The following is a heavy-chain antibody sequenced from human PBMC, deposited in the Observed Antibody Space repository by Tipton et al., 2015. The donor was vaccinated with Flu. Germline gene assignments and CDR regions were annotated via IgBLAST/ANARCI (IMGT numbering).Heavy chain of an antibody. CDR2: IYYSGST. CDR3: ARVSCSGGSCYFDY. CDR1: GGSISSGGYY. V-gene: IGHV4-31*03. J-gene: IGHJ4*02. Sequence: TLSLTCTVSGGSISSGGYYWSWIRQHPGKGLEWIGYIYYSGSTYYNPSLKSRVTISVDTSKNQFSLKLSSVTAADTAVYYCARVSCSGGSCYFDYWGQGTLVTVSS. D-gene: IGHD2-15*01.